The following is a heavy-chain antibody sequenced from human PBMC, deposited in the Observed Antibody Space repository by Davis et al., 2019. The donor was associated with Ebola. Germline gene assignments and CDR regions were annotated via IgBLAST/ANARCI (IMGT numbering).Heavy chain of an antibody. J-gene: IGHJ3*02. CDR1: GYSISSGYY. V-gene: IGHV4-38-2*01. D-gene: IGHD3-3*01. CDR2: IYHSGST. Sequence: PGGSLRLSCAVSGYSISSGYYWGWIRQPSGKGLEWIGSIYHSGSTYYNPSLKSRVTISVDTSKNQFSLKLSSVTAADTAVYYCARRGERGYDFWSGYYAPDAFDIWGQGTMVTVSS. CDR3: ARRGERGYDFWSGYYAPDAFDI.